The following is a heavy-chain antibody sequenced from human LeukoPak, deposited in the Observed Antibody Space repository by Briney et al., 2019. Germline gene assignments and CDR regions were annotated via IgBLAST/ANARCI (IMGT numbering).Heavy chain of an antibody. Sequence: GASVKVSCKASGYTFTGYYIHWVRQAPGQGLEWMGWINPNSDGTKNAQKFEGRVTMTRDTSISTAYMEVSRLSSDDTAVYYCAREFSGSGKTLDYWGQGTLITVSS. CDR2: INPNSDGT. CDR1: GYTFTGYY. D-gene: IGHD3-10*01. CDR3: AREFSGSGKTLDY. V-gene: IGHV1-2*02. J-gene: IGHJ4*02.